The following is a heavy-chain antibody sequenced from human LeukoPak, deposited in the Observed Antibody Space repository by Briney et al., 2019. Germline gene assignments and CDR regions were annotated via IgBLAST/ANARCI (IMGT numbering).Heavy chain of an antibody. Sequence: PSETLSLTCAVYGGSFSGYYWSWIRQPPGKGLEWIGEINHSGSTNYNPSLKSRVTISVDTSKNQFSLKLSSVTAADTAVYYCARDYNYYDSSGYYYGRNFDYWGQGTLVTVSS. V-gene: IGHV4-34*01. J-gene: IGHJ4*02. CDR2: INHSGST. CDR1: GGSFSGYY. CDR3: ARDYNYYDSSGYYYGRNFDY. D-gene: IGHD3-22*01.